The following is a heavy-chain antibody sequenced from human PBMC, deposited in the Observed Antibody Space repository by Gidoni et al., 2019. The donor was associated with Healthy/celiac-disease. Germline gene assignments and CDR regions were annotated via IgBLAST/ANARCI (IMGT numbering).Heavy chain of an antibody. V-gene: IGHV3-74*01. J-gene: IGHJ3*02. D-gene: IGHD3-22*01. CDR2: INSYGSST. CDR1: GSTFSRYL. CDR3: ARVKYYYDSSGYYYVTDAFDI. Sequence: EVQLVESGGCLVQPGGSLRLSCAASGSTFSRYLLHWFRQAPGKGRVWVSRINSYGSSTSYADSVKGRFPISRDNAKNTLYLQMNSLRAEDTSVYYCARVKYYYDSSGYYYVTDAFDIWGQGTMVTFSS.